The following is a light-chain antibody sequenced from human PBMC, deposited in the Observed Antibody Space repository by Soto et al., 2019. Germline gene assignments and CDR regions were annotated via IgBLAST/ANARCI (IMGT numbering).Light chain of an antibody. J-gene: IGLJ1*01. Sequence: QSVLTQPPSVSAAPGQKVTISCSGSSSNIGNNYVSWYQQHPGTAPKLLIYENNKRPSGIPDRFSGSKSGTSATLGITGLQTGDEADYYCGTWDSSLSAGYVFGTGTKVTVL. CDR1: SSNIGNNY. V-gene: IGLV1-51*02. CDR2: ENN. CDR3: GTWDSSLSAGYV.